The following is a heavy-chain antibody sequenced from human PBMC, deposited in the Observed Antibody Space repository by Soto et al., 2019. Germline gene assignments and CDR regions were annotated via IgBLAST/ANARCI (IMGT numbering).Heavy chain of an antibody. CDR1: GDSIRSSSHY. CDR2: FYYTGSP. CDR3: YINGY. D-gene: IGHD2-8*01. Sequence: QLQLQEAGPGLVKPSETLSLTCTASGDSIRSSSHYWAWIRQPPGKGLEWIGGFYYTGSPYYNPSLKRRVTISVDTSKNQFSLNLNSVTAADTAVYYCYINGYWGQGTLVTVSS. V-gene: IGHV4-39*01. J-gene: IGHJ4*02.